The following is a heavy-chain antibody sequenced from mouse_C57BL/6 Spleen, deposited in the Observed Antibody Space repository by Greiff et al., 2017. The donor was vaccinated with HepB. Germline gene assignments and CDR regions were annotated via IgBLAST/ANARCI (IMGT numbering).Heavy chain of an antibody. J-gene: IGHJ1*03. CDR3: ARWSNYFWYFDV. D-gene: IGHD2-5*01. Sequence: VQLQQSGAELVMPGASVKLSCKASGYTFTSYWMHWVKQRPGQGLEWIGEIDPSDSYTNYNQKFKGKSTLTVDKSSSTAYMQLSSLTSEDSAVYYCARWSNYFWYFDVWGTGTTVTVSS. CDR1: GYTFTSYW. V-gene: IGHV1-69*01. CDR2: IDPSDSYT.